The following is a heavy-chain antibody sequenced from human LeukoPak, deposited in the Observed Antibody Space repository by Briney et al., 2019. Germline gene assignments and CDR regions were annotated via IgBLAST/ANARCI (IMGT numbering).Heavy chain of an antibody. CDR3: ARGGSYCSGGSCYFDY. J-gene: IGHJ4*02. D-gene: IGHD2-15*01. V-gene: IGHV3-11*04. CDR2: ISSSGSTI. Sequence: GGSLRLSCAASGFTFSDYYMSWVRQAPGKGLEWVSYISSSGSTIYCADSVKGRFTISRDNAKNSLYLQMNSLRAEDTAVYYCARGGSYCSGGSCYFDYWGQGTLVTVSS. CDR1: GFTFSDYY.